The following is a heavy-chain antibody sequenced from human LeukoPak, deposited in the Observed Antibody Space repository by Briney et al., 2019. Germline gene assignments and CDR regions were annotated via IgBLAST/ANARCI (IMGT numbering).Heavy chain of an antibody. D-gene: IGHD2-2*01. CDR2: ISGSGGST. CDR3: AKGGYCSATSCHSNDY. Sequence: GGSLRLSCAASGFTFSSYAMSWVRQAPGKGLEWVSAISGSGGSTYYADSVKGRFTISRDNSKNTLYLEMNSLRAEDTAVYYCAKGGYCSATSCHSNDYWGQGTLVTVSS. CDR1: GFTFSSYA. V-gene: IGHV3-23*01. J-gene: IGHJ4*02.